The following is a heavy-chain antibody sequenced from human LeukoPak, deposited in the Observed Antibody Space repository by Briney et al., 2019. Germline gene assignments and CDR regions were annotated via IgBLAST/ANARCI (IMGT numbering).Heavy chain of an antibody. D-gene: IGHD1-1*01. CDR1: GDSISTNVYY. CDR2: IYYSGHT. CDR3: ARVRCPQLKFVFDP. J-gene: IGHJ5*02. V-gene: IGHV4-39*07. Sequence: TSETLSLTSAVSGDSISTNVYYWGWIRQPPGKGLEWIGSIYYSGHTYYNESLKSRVTLSVDRSKNQFSLRLNSVTAADTAMYYCARVRCPQLKFVFDPWGPGTLVSVST.